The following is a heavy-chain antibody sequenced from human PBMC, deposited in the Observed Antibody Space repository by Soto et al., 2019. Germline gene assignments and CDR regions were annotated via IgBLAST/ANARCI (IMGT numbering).Heavy chain of an antibody. D-gene: IGHD2-21*02. Sequence: ETLSLTCTVSGGSISSYYWSWIRQPPGKGLEWIGYMYNTGSTIYNPSLKSRVTISVDTSKNQFSLKLNSVTAADTAVYYCARDLWGYCGADCYPLDVWGQGTTVT. CDR2: MYNTGST. CDR1: GGSISSYY. V-gene: IGHV4-59*01. CDR3: ARDLWGYCGADCYPLDV. J-gene: IGHJ6*02.